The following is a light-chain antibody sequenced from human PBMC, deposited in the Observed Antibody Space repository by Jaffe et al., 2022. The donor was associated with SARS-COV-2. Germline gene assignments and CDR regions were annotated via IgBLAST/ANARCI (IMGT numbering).Light chain of an antibody. CDR3: AAWDDTLSVVL. Sequence: QSILTQPPSASGTPGQRVTITCSGSSSNVDRNSVYWFQQFSLTTPKLLIYANNQRPSGVPDRFSGSKSGTSASLAISGLRSEDEADYYCAAWDDTLSVVLFGGGTRLTVL. V-gene: IGLV1-47*01. CDR2: ANN. J-gene: IGLJ2*01. CDR1: SSNVDRNS.